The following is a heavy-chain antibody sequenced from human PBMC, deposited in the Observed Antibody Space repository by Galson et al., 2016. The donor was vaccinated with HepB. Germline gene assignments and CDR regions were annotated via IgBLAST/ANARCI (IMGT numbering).Heavy chain of an antibody. V-gene: IGHV1-69*13. CDR3: TRELPDPMTAVTKEAI. Sequence: SVKVSCKASGGTFSNFAISWVRQAPGQGLEWLGGIIPIFGRAHYSQRFQGRVTITADESTSTVYMELSSLRSEDTATYYCTRELPDPMTAVTKEAIWGQGTLVTVSS. D-gene: IGHD4-17*01. CDR1: GGTFSNFA. J-gene: IGHJ4*02. CDR2: IIPIFGRA.